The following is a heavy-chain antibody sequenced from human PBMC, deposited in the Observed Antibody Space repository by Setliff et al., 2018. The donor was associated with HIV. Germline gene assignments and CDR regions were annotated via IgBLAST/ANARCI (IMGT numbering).Heavy chain of an antibody. CDR1: GYTFTAHY. Sequence: ASVKVSCKTSGYTFTAHYIHWVRQAPGQGLEWMGRIAPNSGDTKYAQKFEGRVTVTRDTSINTVYMEVSSLRSGDTAVYYCSRDVGVPGRGNALDYWGQGTQVTVSS. J-gene: IGHJ4*02. D-gene: IGHD1-26*01. CDR3: SRDVGVPGRGNALDY. V-gene: IGHV1-2*06. CDR2: IAPNSGDT.